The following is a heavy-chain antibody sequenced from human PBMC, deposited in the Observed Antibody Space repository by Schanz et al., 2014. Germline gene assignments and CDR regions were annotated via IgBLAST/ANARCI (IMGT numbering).Heavy chain of an antibody. Sequence: VQLVESGGGLVQPGGSLRLSCAASGFTFNSYAMTWVRQAPGKGLEWVSSISHSGGSKYYADSVKGRFTISRDNSENTLYLQMNSLSADDTAVFYCAKGMGYCGGGTCYDYYYYGLDVWGQGTTVTVSS. V-gene: IGHV3-23*04. D-gene: IGHD2-15*01. J-gene: IGHJ6*02. CDR3: AKGMGYCGGGTCYDYYYYGLDV. CDR2: ISHSGGSK. CDR1: GFTFNSYA.